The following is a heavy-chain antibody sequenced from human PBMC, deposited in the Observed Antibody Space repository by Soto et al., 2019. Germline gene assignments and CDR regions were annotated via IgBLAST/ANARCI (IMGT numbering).Heavy chain of an antibody. D-gene: IGHD3-22*01. Sequence: GESLKISCKGSGYSFAGYWITWVRQKPGEGLEWMGRIDPSDSQTYYSPSFRGHITISVTKSITTVFLQWSSLRASDTAMYYCARQIYDSDTGPNFQYYFDSWGQGTPVTVSS. V-gene: IGHV5-10-1*01. CDR3: ARQIYDSDTGPNFQYYFDS. CDR2: IDPSDSQT. CDR1: GYSFAGYW. J-gene: IGHJ4*02.